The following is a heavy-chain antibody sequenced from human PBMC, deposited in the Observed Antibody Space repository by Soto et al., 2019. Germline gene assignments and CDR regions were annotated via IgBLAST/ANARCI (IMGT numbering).Heavy chain of an antibody. V-gene: IGHV4-39*01. Sequence: QLQLQESGPGLVKPSETLSLTCTVSGGSISSSSYYWGWIRQPPGKGLEWIGSIYYSGSTYYNPSLKSRVTISVDTSKNQFSLKLGSVTAADTAVYYCARRAPYLHFDYWGQGTLVTVSS. CDR1: GGSISSSSYY. CDR2: IYYSGST. J-gene: IGHJ4*02. CDR3: ARRAPYLHFDY.